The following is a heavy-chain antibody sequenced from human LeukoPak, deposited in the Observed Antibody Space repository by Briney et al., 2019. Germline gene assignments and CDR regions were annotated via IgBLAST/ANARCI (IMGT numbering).Heavy chain of an antibody. CDR3: ARALGYCSSSTCHTTLDY. CDR1: GYTFTNYW. D-gene: IGHD2-2*01. CDR2: IHPADSDT. V-gene: IGHV5-51*01. J-gene: IGHJ4*02. Sequence: GESLKISCEGSGYTFTNYWIGWVRQMPGEGLEWMGIIHPADSDTRYSPSFQGQVTISVDKSSSIVFLQWSSLKASDTAIYYCARALGYCSSSTCHTTLDYWGQGTLVTVSS.